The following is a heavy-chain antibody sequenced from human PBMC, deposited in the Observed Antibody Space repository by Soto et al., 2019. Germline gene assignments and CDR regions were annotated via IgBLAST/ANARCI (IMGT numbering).Heavy chain of an antibody. CDR1: GFTFSDYY. J-gene: IGHJ4*02. Sequence: QVQVVESGGGLVKPGGSLRLSCAASGFTFSDYYMSWIRQAPGKGLEWVSVISSSGDYTKYADSVKGRFTISRDNAKNPLFLHLNSLRAEDTAVYYCARGGVKGTTSRGQVYNWGEGTLVTVSS. D-gene: IGHD1-1*01. V-gene: IGHV3-11*06. CDR3: ARGGVKGTTSRGQVYN. CDR2: ISSSGDYT.